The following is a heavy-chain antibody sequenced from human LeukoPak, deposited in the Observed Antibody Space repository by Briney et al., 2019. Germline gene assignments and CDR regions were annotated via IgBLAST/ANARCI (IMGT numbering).Heavy chain of an antibody. Sequence: ASVKVSCKPSGHTFTKYAMNWVRQAPGQGLEWMGWINTNTGNPTYAQGFTGRFVFSLDTSVNTAYLQINSLKAEDSAVYYCARDHSGSYYGNAFDIWGQGTMVTVSS. CDR1: GHTFTKYA. V-gene: IGHV7-4-1*02. CDR3: ARDHSGSYYGNAFDI. CDR2: INTNTGNP. J-gene: IGHJ3*02. D-gene: IGHD1-26*01.